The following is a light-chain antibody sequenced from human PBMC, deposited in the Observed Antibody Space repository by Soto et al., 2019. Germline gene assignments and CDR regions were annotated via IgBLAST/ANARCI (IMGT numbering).Light chain of an antibody. Sequence: IVLTQSPASLSLSPGERYTLSRTASQDITTYLAWYQQRPGQAPRLFIYDKFNRASGAPDRFSGSGSGTEFTLTISRLEPEDFAVYYCQQYGSSLTVGGVTQVDIK. CDR3: QQYGSSLT. CDR1: QDITTY. CDR2: DKF. V-gene: IGKV3-20*01. J-gene: IGKJ4*01.